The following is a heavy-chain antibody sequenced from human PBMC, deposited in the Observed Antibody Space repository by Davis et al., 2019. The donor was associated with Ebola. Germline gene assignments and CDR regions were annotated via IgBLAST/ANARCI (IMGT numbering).Heavy chain of an antibody. Sequence: GESLKISCAASGFTFSSYWMHWVRQAPGKGLVWLSRIKSDGSTKSYADSVKGRFTISRDNAKNTLYLQMDSLRAEDTAVYYCARDGEHYSDLDYWGQGTLVTVSS. J-gene: IGHJ4*02. V-gene: IGHV3-74*01. CDR2: IKSDGSTK. D-gene: IGHD1-26*01. CDR3: ARDGEHYSDLDY. CDR1: GFTFSSYW.